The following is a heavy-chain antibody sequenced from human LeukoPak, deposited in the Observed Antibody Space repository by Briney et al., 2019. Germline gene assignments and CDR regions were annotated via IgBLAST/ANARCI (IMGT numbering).Heavy chain of an antibody. Sequence: GGSLRLPCAASGFTFSSYEMNWVRQAPGKGLEWVSYISSSGSTIYYADSVKGRFTISRDNAKNSLYLQMNSLRAEDTAVYYCARKGANKYYDILTGYYTASYYFDYWGQGTLVTVSS. V-gene: IGHV3-48*03. CDR3: ARKGANKYYDILTGYYTASYYFDY. D-gene: IGHD3-9*01. J-gene: IGHJ4*02. CDR1: GFTFSSYE. CDR2: ISSSGSTI.